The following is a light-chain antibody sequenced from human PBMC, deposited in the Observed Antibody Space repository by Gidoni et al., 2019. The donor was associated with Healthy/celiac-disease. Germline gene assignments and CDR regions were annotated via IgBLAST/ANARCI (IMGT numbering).Light chain of an antibody. V-gene: IGKV1-5*01. CDR2: DAS. Sequence: DIQMTQSPSTLSASVVDTGTITCRASQTISIWLAWYQQKPGKAPNLLMYDASSLECGVPPRFSGSGSATEFTLTISSLEPDDLATYYCHQYSGEPWTFGQGTKVEI. CDR3: HQYSGEPWT. J-gene: IGKJ1*01. CDR1: QTISIW.